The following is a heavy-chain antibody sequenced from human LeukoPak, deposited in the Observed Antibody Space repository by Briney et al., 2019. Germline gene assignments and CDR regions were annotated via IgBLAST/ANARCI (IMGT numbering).Heavy chain of an antibody. CDR1: GGSISNYY. CDR2: IYYTGNT. Sequence: SETLSLTCTVSGGSISNYYWNWIRQPPGKGLEWIGYIYYTGNTDYNPSLKSRLSISVDTSKIQFSLRLSSVTVADTAVYYCVRTPLRGATFFTSYPNWFDTWGQGTLVTVSS. J-gene: IGHJ5*02. V-gene: IGHV4-59*08. D-gene: IGHD3-10*01. CDR3: VRTPLRGATFFTSYPNWFDT.